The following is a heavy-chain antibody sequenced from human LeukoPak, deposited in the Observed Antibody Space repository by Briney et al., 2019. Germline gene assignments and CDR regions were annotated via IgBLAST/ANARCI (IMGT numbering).Heavy chain of an antibody. CDR3: ARDRTGYYASSGYDLEYYFDY. V-gene: IGHV4-59*12. CDR1: GVSISRYF. CDR2: IYHSGST. D-gene: IGHD3-22*01. J-gene: IGHJ4*02. Sequence: SETLSLTCNVSGVSISRYFWSWIRRPPGKGLEWIAYIYHSGSTNYNPSLKSRVTISIDTSKNQFSLNLTSVTAEETAVYYCARDRTGYYASSGYDLEYYFDYWGQGTLVTVSS.